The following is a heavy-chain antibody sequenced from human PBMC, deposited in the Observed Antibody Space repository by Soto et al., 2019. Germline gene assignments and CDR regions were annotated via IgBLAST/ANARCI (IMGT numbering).Heavy chain of an antibody. D-gene: IGHD3-10*01. CDR3: AGSGGAHRDLDY. J-gene: IGHJ4*02. CDR1: GFSFSDHY. CDR2: IRNKANTYTT. V-gene: IGHV3-72*01. Sequence: EVQLVESGGGLVQPGGSLRLSCAASGFSFSDHYMDWVRQAPGKGLEWLARIRNKANTYTTEYAASVKGRFTISRDDSKNSLYLHMSSLKTEDTARYYGAGSGGAHRDLDYWGQGTLVTVSS.